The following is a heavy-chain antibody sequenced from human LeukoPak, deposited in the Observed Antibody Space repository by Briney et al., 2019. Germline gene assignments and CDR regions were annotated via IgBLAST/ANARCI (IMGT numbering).Heavy chain of an antibody. Sequence: SETLSLTCTVSGGSIRSSTYYWAWIRQPPGKGLEWIGSIFYSGSTYYNPSLKSRLTISVDTSNNHFSLNLNSVTAADTAVYFCAGQNYYNVWNALNWSEPGAQGTPFTGSS. CDR2: IFYSGST. J-gene: IGHJ5*02. V-gene: IGHV4-39*01. D-gene: IGHD3-10*02. CDR1: GGSIRSSTYY. CDR3: AGQNYYNVWNALNWSEP.